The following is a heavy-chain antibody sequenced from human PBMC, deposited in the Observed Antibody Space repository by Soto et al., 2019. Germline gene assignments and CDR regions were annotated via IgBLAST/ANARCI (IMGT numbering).Heavy chain of an antibody. Sequence: PGGSLRLSCAASGFTFSDHYMDWVRQAPGKGLECAGRSRDKVHSHTTEYAASVKGRFIISRGDSENSLYLQMNSLKTEDTAVYYCARGVVSTGYFDYWGQGTLVTVSS. CDR3: ARGVVSTGYFDY. CDR2: SRDKVHSHTT. D-gene: IGHD5-12*01. J-gene: IGHJ4*02. V-gene: IGHV3-72*01. CDR1: GFTFSDHY.